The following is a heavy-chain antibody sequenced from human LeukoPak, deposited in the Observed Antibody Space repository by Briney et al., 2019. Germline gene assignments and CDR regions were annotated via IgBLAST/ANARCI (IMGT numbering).Heavy chain of an antibody. V-gene: IGHV3-23*01. D-gene: IGHD1-26*01. CDR2: ISGSGDGT. J-gene: IGHJ4*02. Sequence: GGSLRLSCVASGFRFWDFVMSCVRPALGEGLEWVSYISGSGDGTYYTDSVKGRFTISRDTPRNTMYLQTNSLRAEDTALYYCAKQEGWELGDYYFDYWGQGTLVTVSS. CDR3: AKQEGWELGDYYFDY. CDR1: GFRFWDFV.